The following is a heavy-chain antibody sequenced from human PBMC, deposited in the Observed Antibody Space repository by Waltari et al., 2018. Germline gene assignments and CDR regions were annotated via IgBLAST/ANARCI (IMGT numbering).Heavy chain of an antibody. CDR3: AHRRRYYDSSSYFPWYFDY. Sequence: QITLKESGPTLVKPTQTLTLTCTFSGFSLITNGVGVGWIRQPPGKALEWLALIYWDDDKRHNPSLKSRLTITKDTSKNQVVLTMTNMDPVDTATYYCAHRRRYYDSSSYFPWYFDYWGQGTLVTVSS. V-gene: IGHV2-5*02. CDR2: IYWDDDK. J-gene: IGHJ4*02. CDR1: GFSLITNGVG. D-gene: IGHD3-22*01.